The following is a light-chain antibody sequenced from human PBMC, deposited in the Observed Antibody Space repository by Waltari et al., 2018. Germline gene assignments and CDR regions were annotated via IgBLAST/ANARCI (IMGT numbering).Light chain of an antibody. Sequence: DLVMTQSPVSLPVRLGQPASISCRSSYTLLNTDGNIYLNWFHQRPGQSPRRLIYQVSERDSGVPDRFRGSGSGTDFTLTISGLEPEDFAVYYCQQRSSWPPLTFGGGTKVEIK. CDR1: YTLLNTDGNIY. CDR2: QVS. V-gene: IGKV2-30*01. CDR3: QQRSSWPPLT. J-gene: IGKJ4*01.